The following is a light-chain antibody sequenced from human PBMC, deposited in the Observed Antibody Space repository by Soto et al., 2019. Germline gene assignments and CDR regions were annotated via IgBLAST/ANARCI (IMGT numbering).Light chain of an antibody. J-gene: IGLJ3*02. CDR1: SSNIGSNY. V-gene: IGLV1-47*02. CDR3: AAWDDSLSGWV. Sequence: QSVLTQPPSASGTPGQRVTISCSGSSSNIGSNYVYWYQQLPGTAPKLLIYSNNQRPSGVPDRFSGSKSGTSASLAISGLRSEDEADYYCAAWDDSLSGWVSGGGTQLTV. CDR2: SNN.